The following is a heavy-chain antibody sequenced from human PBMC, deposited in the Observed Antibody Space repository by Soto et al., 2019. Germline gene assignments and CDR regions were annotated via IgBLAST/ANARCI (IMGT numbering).Heavy chain of an antibody. CDR1: GYTFTSYY. J-gene: IGHJ6*02. CDR3: ARGPLSYYYYYGMDV. CDR2: INPSGGST. V-gene: IGHV1-46*01. Sequence: ASVKVSCKASGYTFTSYYMHWVRQAPGQGLEWMGIINPSGGSTSYAQKFQGRVTTTRDTSTSTVYMELSSLRSEDTAVYYCARGPLSYYYYYGMDVWGQGTTVTVSS.